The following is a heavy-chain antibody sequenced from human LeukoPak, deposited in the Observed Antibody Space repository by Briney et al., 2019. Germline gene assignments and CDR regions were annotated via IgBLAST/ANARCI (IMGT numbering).Heavy chain of an antibody. CDR2: ISGSDGST. V-gene: IGHV3-23*01. CDR1: GFTSSSYV. Sequence: GGSLRLSCAASGFTSSSYVMSWVRQAPGKGLEWVSGISGSDGSTYYADSVKGRFTISRDNAKNSLYLQMNSLRAEDTAVYFCARDLAWDAFDIWGQGTMVTVSS. J-gene: IGHJ3*02. CDR3: ARDLAWDAFDI.